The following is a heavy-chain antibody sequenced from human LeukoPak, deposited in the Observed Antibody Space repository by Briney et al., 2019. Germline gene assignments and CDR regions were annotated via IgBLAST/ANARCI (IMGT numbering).Heavy chain of an antibody. Sequence: SETLSLTCTVSGGSVGSGSYYWSWIRQPPGKGLEWIGYIYYSGSTNYNPSLKSRVTISVDTSKNQFSLKLSSVTAADTAVYYCARGGWAYCGGDCYSALYYYYYYGMDVWGQGTTVTVSS. CDR1: GGSVGSGSYY. J-gene: IGHJ6*02. D-gene: IGHD2-21*02. V-gene: IGHV4-61*01. CDR2: IYYSGST. CDR3: ARGGWAYCGGDCYSALYYYYYYGMDV.